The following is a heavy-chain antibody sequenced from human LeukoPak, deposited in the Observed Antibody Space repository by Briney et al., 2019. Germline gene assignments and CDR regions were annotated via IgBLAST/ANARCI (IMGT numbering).Heavy chain of an antibody. V-gene: IGHV1-18*01. J-gene: IGHJ6*03. CDR2: ISAYKGNT. CDR3: ARVYDILTGTYYYMDV. D-gene: IGHD3-9*01. CDR1: GYTFTSYA. Sequence: GASVKVSCKGSGYTFTSYAISWVRQAPGQGLEWMGWISAYKGNTSYAQKFQGRVTMTTDTSTSTAYMELRSLRSDDTAVYYCARVYDILTGTYYYMDVWGKGTTVTISS.